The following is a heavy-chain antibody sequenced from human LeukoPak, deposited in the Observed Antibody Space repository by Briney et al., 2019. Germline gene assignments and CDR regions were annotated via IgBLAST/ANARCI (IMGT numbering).Heavy chain of an antibody. CDR3: ARDEGATVTASNY. J-gene: IGHJ4*02. Sequence: GGSLRLSCAASGFTFSSYGMHWVRQAPGKGQERVAVIWYDGSNKYYADSVKGRFTISRDNSKNTLYLQMNSLRAEDTAVYYCARDEGATVTASNYWGQGTLVTVSS. CDR1: GFTFSSYG. CDR2: IWYDGSNK. V-gene: IGHV3-33*01. D-gene: IGHD4-17*01.